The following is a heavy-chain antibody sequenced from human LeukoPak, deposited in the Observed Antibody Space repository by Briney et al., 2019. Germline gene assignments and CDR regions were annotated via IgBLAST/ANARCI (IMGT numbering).Heavy chain of an antibody. V-gene: IGHV3-21*01. CDR3: ARRTYYYDSSGYYYFDY. Sequence: PGGSLRLSCAASGFTFSSYSMNWVRQAPGKGLEWVSSISSSSSYIYYADSVKGRFTISRDNAQNSLYLQMNSLRAEDTAVYYCARRTYYYDSSGYYYFDYWGQGTLVTVSS. CDR2: ISSSSSYI. CDR1: GFTFSSYS. D-gene: IGHD3-22*01. J-gene: IGHJ4*02.